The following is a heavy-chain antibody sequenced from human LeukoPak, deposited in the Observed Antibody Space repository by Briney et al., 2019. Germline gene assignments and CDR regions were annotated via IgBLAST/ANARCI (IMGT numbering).Heavy chain of an antibody. CDR2: INHSGST. CDR1: GGSFSGYY. CDR3: ARGRFTPFDIVVVPAAMGTRGHYWFDP. J-gene: IGHJ5*02. D-gene: IGHD2-2*01. Sequence: SETLSLTCAVYGGSFSGYYWSWIRQPPGKGLEWIGEINHSGSTNYNPSLKSRVTISVDTSKNQFSLKLSSVTAADTAVYYCARGRFTPFDIVVVPAAMGTRGHYWFDPWGQGTLVTVSS. V-gene: IGHV4-34*01.